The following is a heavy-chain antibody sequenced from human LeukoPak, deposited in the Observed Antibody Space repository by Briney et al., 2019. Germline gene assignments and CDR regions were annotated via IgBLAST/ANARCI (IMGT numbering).Heavy chain of an antibody. V-gene: IGHV3-48*02. CDR1: GYSFSSYS. Sequence: GGSLRLSCVASGYSFSSYSMNWVRQAPGKGLEWVSYISRSSNDRFYADSVQGRFIISRDNAKNSLYLQMNSLRDEDTAVYYCARDFVVGAPDAFDIWGQGTMVTVSS. J-gene: IGHJ3*02. CDR3: ARDFVVGAPDAFDI. D-gene: IGHD2-15*01. CDR2: ISRSSNDR.